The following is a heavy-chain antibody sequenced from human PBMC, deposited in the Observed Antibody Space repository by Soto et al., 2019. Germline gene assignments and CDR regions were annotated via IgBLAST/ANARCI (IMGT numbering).Heavy chain of an antibody. CDR3: AKDPSDYGDYYYGMDV. D-gene: IGHD4-17*01. CDR2: ISYDGSNK. CDR1: GFTFSSYG. Sequence: QVQLVESGGGVVQPGRSLRLSCAASGFTFSSYGMHWVRQAPGKRLEWVAVISYDGSNKYYADSVKGRFTISRDNSKNTLYLQMNSLRAEDTAVYYCAKDPSDYGDYYYGMDVWGQGTTVTVSS. V-gene: IGHV3-30*18. J-gene: IGHJ6*02.